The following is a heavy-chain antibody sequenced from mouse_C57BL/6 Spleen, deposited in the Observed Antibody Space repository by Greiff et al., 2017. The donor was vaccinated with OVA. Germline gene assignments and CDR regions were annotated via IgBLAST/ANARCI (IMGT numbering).Heavy chain of an antibody. CDR2: IHPNSGST. D-gene: IGHD1-1*01. J-gene: IGHJ3*01. CDR1: GYTFTSYW. Sequence: VQLQQPGAELVKPGASVKLSCKASGYTFTSYWMHWVKQRPGQGLEWIGMIHPNSGSTNYNEKFKSKATLTVDKSPSTAYMQLSSLTSEDSAVYYCARGGITTVVAPPFAYWGQGTLVTVSA. CDR3: ARGGITTVVAPPFAY. V-gene: IGHV1-64*01.